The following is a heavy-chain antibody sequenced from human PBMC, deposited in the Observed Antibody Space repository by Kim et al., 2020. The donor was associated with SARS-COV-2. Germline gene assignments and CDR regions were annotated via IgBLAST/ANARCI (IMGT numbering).Heavy chain of an antibody. CDR1: GYTFTSYY. V-gene: IGHV1-46*01. CDR2: INPCGGST. CDR3: ARDWFGGYYYDGSGSYLVAFDN. Sequence: ASVKVSCKASGYTFTSYYMSWVRQAPGQGLEWMGIINPCGGSTSYAQKLQGRVTMTRDTSTSTAYMELSSLRSEDTAVYYCARDWFGGYYYDGSGSYLVAFDNWGQGTLVTVSS. J-gene: IGHJ3*02. D-gene: IGHD3-22*01.